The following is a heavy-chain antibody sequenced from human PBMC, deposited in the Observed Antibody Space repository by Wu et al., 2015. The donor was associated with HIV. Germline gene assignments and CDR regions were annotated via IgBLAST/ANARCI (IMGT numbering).Heavy chain of an antibody. CDR2: IIPHSGDT. CDR3: AREGDGYNWGWFDP. V-gene: IGHV1-2*02. J-gene: IGHJ5*02. CDR1: GYIFTDYY. Sequence: QVQLLQSGAEVRKPGASVRVSCKTSGYIFTDYYIHWVRQAPGQGLQWMGWIIPHSGDTNSAQKFQGRVTMTRDTSISTVYMDLMSLRSDDTAVYYCAREGDGYNWGWFDPWGQGTLVTVSS. D-gene: IGHD1-1*01.